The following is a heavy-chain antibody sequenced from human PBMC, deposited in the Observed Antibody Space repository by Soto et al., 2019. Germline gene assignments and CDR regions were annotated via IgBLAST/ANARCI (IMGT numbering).Heavy chain of an antibody. CDR2: ISDNGDNT. Sequence: HPRGSLLISCASSVFTFSIYAMSWVGQAPGKGLEWVSSISDNGDNTYYADSVKGRFTISRDNSKNTLYRQMSSLRAEDTAVYYCAKHAGTYSSYGMDVRGQGTTVTVSS. CDR3: AKHAGTYSSYGMDV. J-gene: IGHJ6*01. CDR1: VFTFSIYA. V-gene: IGHV3-23*01. D-gene: IGHD5-18*01.